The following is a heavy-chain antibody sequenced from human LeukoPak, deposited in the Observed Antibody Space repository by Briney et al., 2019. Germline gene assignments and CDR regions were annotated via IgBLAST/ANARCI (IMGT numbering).Heavy chain of an antibody. D-gene: IGHD3-10*01. CDR2: MNPNNGNT. Sequence: GASVKVSCKASGYTFTSYDINWVRQAPGQGLEWMGWMNPNNGNTNYAQKLQGRVTMTTDTSTSTAYMELRSLRSDDTAVYYCARGYRNYYGSGSEKNYFDYWGQGTLVTVSS. J-gene: IGHJ4*02. CDR1: GYTFTSYD. CDR3: ARGYRNYYGSGSEKNYFDY. V-gene: IGHV1-18*01.